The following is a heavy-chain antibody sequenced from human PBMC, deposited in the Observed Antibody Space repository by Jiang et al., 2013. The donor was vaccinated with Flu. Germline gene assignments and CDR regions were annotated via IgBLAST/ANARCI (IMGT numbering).Heavy chain of an antibody. CDR3: VHKSPRSRDDISTGQFNLFDP. CDR1: GFSLTTRGVG. V-gene: IGHV2-5*02. J-gene: IGHJ5*02. CDR2: IYWDDDK. D-gene: IGHD3-9*01. Sequence: KPTQTLTLTCTFSGFSLTTRGVGVGWIRQPPGKALEWLALIYWDDDKRYSPSLKSRLTIIKDTSKNQVVLTMTNMDPVDTATYYCVHKSPRSRDDISTGQFNLFDPWGQGTLVTVSS.